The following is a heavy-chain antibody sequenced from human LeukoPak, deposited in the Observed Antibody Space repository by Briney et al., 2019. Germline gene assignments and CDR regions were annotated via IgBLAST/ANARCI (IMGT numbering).Heavy chain of an antibody. CDR1: GGSISSYY. V-gene: IGHV4-59*08. D-gene: IGHD6-6*01. CDR3: ARGLMSSSSPR. J-gene: IGHJ4*01. Sequence: SETLSLTCTVSGGSISSYYWSWIRQPPGKGLEWIGYIYYSGSTNYNPSLKSRVTISVDTSKNQFSLKLSSVTAADTAVYYSARGLMSSSSPRWGHGTLVTVSS. CDR2: IYYSGST.